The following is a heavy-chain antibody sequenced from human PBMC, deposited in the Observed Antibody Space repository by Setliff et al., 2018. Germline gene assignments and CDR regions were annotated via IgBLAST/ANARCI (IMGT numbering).Heavy chain of an antibody. CDR2: IIPIFGTA. V-gene: IGHV1-69*08. CDR1: GGTFSIYT. D-gene: IGHD3-3*01. J-gene: IGHJ3*02. CDR3: AISTIFGVVSPTPDAFDI. Sequence: VKVSCKASGGTFSIYTISWVRQAPGQGLEWMGRIIPIFGTANYAQKFQGRVTITADRSTSTAYMELSSLRSEDTAVYYCAISTIFGVVSPTPDAFDIWGQGTMVTVSS.